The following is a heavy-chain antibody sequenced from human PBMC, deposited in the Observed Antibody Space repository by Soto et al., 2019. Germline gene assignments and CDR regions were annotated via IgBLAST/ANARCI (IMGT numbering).Heavy chain of an antibody. CDR1: GVTFSSYG. CDR3: AKNPNSQGFDY. J-gene: IGHJ4*02. CDR2: ISYDGSNK. Sequence: GGSLRLSCAASGVTFSSYGMHWVRQAPGKGLEWVAVISYDGSNKYYADSVKGRFTISRDNSKNTLYLQMNSLRAEDTAVYYCAKNPNSQGFDYWGQGTLVTVSS. V-gene: IGHV3-30*18. D-gene: IGHD2-21*01.